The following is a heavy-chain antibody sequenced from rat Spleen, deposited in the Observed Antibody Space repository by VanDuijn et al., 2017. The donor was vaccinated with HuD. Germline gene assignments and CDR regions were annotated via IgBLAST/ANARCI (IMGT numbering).Heavy chain of an antibody. Sequence: ELQLVESGEGLVQPGRSLKLSCAATGFTFRHYYMAWVRQAPTKGLEWVAYITTGGGTSFYRDSVKGRFTISRDNAKSTLYLQMNSLRSEDTATYYCTRGEEAIGGYWGQGVMVTVSS. D-gene: IGHD1-11*01. CDR1: GFTFRHYY. CDR2: ITTGGGTS. V-gene: IGHV5-27*01. J-gene: IGHJ2*01. CDR3: TRGEEAIGGY.